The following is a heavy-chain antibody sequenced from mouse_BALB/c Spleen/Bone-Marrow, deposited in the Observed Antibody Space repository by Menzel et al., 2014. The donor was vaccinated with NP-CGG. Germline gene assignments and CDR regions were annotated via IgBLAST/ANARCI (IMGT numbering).Heavy chain of an antibody. V-gene: IGHV5-6-3*01. CDR1: GFTFSSYG. Sequence: DVMLVESGGALVQPGGSLKISCAASGFTFSSYGMSWVRQTPDKRLDLVATINSNGGSTYYPDSVKGRFTISRDNAKNTLYLQMSSLKSEDTAMYYCGRDNYYDYDGFAYWGQGTLVTVSA. CDR3: GRDNYYDYDGFAY. CDR2: INSNGGST. D-gene: IGHD2-4*01. J-gene: IGHJ3*01.